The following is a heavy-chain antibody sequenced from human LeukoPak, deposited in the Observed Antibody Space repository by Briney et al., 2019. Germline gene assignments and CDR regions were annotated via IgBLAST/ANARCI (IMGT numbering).Heavy chain of an antibody. CDR1: GGTFSSYA. CDR2: IIPILGIA. J-gene: IGHJ5*02. Sequence: WASVKVSCKASGGTFSSYAISWVRQAPGQGLEWMGRIIPILGIANYAQKFRGRVTITADKSTSTAYMELSSLRSEDTAVYYCARLIESGCYNHWGQGTLVTVSS. D-gene: IGHD1-26*01. CDR3: ARLIESGCYNH. V-gene: IGHV1-69*04.